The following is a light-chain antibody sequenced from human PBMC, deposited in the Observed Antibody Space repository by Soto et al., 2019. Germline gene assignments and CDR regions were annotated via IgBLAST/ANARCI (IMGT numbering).Light chain of an antibody. CDR2: GAS. CDR1: QSVSSNY. CDR3: QQRSNWPIT. J-gene: IGKJ5*01. V-gene: IGKV3D-20*02. Sequence: EIVLTQSPGTLSLSPGERATLSCRTSQSVSSNYLAWYQQKPGQAPRLLIYGASTRATGIPARFSGSGSGTDFTLTISSLEPEDFAVYYCQQRSNWPITFGQGTRLEI.